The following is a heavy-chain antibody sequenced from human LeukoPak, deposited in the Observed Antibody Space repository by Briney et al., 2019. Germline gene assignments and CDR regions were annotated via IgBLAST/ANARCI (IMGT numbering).Heavy chain of an antibody. CDR3: ARVKADTSLLFDY. V-gene: IGHV3-66*01. D-gene: IGHD2-15*01. Sequence: GGSLRLSCAASGFTVSSNSMSWVRQAPGKGLEWVSVIGSDGSTYYADSVRGRFTVSRDNSKNTLYLQMDSLRAEDTAVYYCARVKADTSLLFDYWGPGTLLTVSS. CDR2: IGSDGST. CDR1: GFTVSSNS. J-gene: IGHJ4*02.